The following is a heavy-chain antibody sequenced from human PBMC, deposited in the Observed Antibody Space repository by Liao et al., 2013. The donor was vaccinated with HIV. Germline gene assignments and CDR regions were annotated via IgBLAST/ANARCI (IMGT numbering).Heavy chain of an antibody. V-gene: IGHV4-61*02. Sequence: QVQLQESGPGLVKPSQTLSLTCTVSGGSISSGSYYWSWIRQPAGKGLEWIGRIYTSGSTNYNPSLKSRVTISVDTSKNQFSLKLSSVTAADTAVYYCAHYMDVWGKGTTVTVSS. CDR1: GGSISSGSYY. J-gene: IGHJ6*03. CDR2: IYTSGST. CDR3: AHYMDV.